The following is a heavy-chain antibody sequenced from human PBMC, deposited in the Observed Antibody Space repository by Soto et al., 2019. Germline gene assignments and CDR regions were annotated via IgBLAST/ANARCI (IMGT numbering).Heavy chain of an antibody. J-gene: IGHJ4*02. Sequence: QITLKESGPTLVKPTQTLTLTCTFSGFSLSTSAVGVGWIRQPPGKALEWLTVIYGDDDKRSSPSLRTRLTSTKDTSKSQVVLTITTMDPVDTATYSCAHRPRSLAGLFDSWGQGTLVTVSS. CDR1: GFSLSTSAVG. V-gene: IGHV2-5*02. CDR3: AHRPRSLAGLFDS. CDR2: IYGDDDK.